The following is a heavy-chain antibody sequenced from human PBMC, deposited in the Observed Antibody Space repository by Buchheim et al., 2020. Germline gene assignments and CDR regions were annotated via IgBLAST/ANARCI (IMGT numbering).Heavy chain of an antibody. J-gene: IGHJ6*02. V-gene: IGHV4-4*02. CDR2: ISQSGDT. Sequence: QVQLQESGPGLVKPSGTLSLTCAVSSGSISSSYWWSWVRQPPGKGLEWIREISQSGDTSYTPSLKSRVSMSLDNSKNQLSLNLNSVTAADTAVYYCARNYYFYGMDVWGQGTT. CDR1: SGSISSSYW. CDR3: ARNYYFYGMDV.